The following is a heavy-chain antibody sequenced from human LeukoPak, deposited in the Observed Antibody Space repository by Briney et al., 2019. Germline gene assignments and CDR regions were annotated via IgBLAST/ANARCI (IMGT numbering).Heavy chain of an antibody. CDR1: GFTFDDYA. CDR2: ISWNSGSI. CDR3: AKVSGYYYYYGMDV. J-gene: IGHJ6*02. Sequence: GGSLRLSCAASGFTFDDYAMHWVRQAPGKGLEWVSGISWNSGSIGYADPVKGRFTISRDNAKNSLYLQMNSLRAEDTALYYCAKVSGYYYYYGMDVWGQGTTVTVSS. V-gene: IGHV3-9*01. D-gene: IGHD3-10*01.